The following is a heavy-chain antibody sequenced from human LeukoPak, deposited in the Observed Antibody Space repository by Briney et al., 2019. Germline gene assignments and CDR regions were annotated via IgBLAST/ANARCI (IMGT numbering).Heavy chain of an antibody. CDR1: GFTVSNNY. CDR3: AKWPEGAMDYFDY. Sequence: GGSLRLSCAGSGFTVSNNYMSWVRQAPKKGLEWVSTIFTGGGTSYADSVKGRFTISRDNSENTLYLQMNSLRAEDTAIYYCAKWPEGAMDYFDYWGQGTLVTVSS. V-gene: IGHV3-53*01. CDR2: IFTGGGT. J-gene: IGHJ4*02. D-gene: IGHD2-8*01.